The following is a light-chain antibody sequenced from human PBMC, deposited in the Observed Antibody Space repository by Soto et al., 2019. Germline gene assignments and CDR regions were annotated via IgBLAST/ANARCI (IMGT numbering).Light chain of an antibody. CDR3: QQYNNWPV. J-gene: IGKJ1*01. CDR1: QSVSSN. V-gene: IGKV3-15*01. CDR2: AAS. Sequence: EIVMTQSPATLSVSPGERATLSCRASQSVSSNLAWYQQKPGQAPWLLIYAASTRATGIPARFSGSGSGTEFTLTISSLQSEDFAVYYCQQYNNWPVFGQGTKVDIK.